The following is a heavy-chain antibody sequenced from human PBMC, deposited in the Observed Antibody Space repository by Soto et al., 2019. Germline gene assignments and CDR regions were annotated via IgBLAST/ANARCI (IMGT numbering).Heavy chain of an antibody. Sequence: SETLSLTCTVSGGSISSYYWSWIRQPPGKGLEWIGYIYDSGSTNYNPSLKSRVTISLDTSKNQFSLQLSSVTAADTAVSYCAREGYYDILTGSFDYCCLGAPVTVSS. D-gene: IGHD3-9*01. CDR2: IYDSGST. J-gene: IGHJ4*01. CDR1: GGSISSYY. V-gene: IGHV4-59*01. CDR3: AREGYYDILTGSFDY.